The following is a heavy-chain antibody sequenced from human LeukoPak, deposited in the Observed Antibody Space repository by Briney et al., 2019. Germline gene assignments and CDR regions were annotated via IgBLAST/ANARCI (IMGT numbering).Heavy chain of an antibody. Sequence: GGSLRLSCVASRFAFSFYSMNWVRQAPGKGLEWVSGISGSGSSTYYADSVKGRFTISRDNSKNTLYLQMNSLRAEDTAVFYCAKEKDVVVVVAATPWFDPWGQGTLVIVSS. D-gene: IGHD2-15*01. CDR2: ISGSGSST. J-gene: IGHJ5*02. CDR1: RFAFSFYS. CDR3: AKEKDVVVVVAATPWFDP. V-gene: IGHV3-23*01.